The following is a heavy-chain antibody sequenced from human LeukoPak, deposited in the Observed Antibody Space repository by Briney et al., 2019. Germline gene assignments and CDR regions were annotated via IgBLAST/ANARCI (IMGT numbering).Heavy chain of an antibody. CDR3: ARDYSAAYSGYDSNWFDP. D-gene: IGHD5-12*01. CDR1: GYTFSSYG. V-gene: IGHV1-18*01. Sequence: EASVKVSCKASGYTFSSYGINWMRQAPGQGLEWMGWISGYNGNTNYAQKFQGRVTMTTDTSTSTVYMELRSLRSDDTAVYYCARDYSAAYSGYDSNWFDPWGQGTLVTVSS. J-gene: IGHJ5*02. CDR2: ISGYNGNT.